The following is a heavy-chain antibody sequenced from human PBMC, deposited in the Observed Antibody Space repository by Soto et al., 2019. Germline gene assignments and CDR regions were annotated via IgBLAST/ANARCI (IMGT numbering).Heavy chain of an antibody. J-gene: IGHJ6*02. CDR1: GFTFSNAW. D-gene: IGHD3-10*01. CDR2: IKSKTDGGTT. V-gene: IGHV3-15*07. CDR3: TSALYYYGSGSALDV. Sequence: GGSLRLSCAASGFTFSNAWMNWVRQAPGKGLEWVGRIKSKTDGGTTDYAAPVKGRFTISRDDSKNTLYLQMNSLKTEDTAVYYCTSALYYYGSGSALDVWGQGTTVTVSS.